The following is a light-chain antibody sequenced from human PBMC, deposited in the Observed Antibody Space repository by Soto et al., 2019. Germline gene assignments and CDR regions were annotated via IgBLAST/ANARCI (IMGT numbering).Light chain of an antibody. CDR3: SSYTSSSTPLCV. J-gene: IGLJ1*01. CDR1: SSDVGGYNY. CDR2: DVS. V-gene: IGLV2-14*01. Sequence: QSALTQPASVSGSPGQSITISCTGTSSDVGGYNYVSWYQQHPGKAPKLMIYDVSNRPSGVSNRFSGSKSGNTASLTISGLQAEDEADYYCSSYTSSSTPLCVFGTGTEVTVL.